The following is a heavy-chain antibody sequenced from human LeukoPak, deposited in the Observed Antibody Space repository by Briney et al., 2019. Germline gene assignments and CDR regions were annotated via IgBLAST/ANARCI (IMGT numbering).Heavy chain of an antibody. J-gene: IGHJ6*03. CDR2: MNPNSGNT. V-gene: IGHV1-8*01. Sequence: VASVNVSCKASGYTFTSYDINWVRQAPGQGLEGMGWMNPNSGNTGYAQKFQGRVTMTRNTSISTAYMELSSLRSEDTAVYYCARGGYSYGYLSFYYYYMDVWGKGTTVTVSS. CDR3: ARGGYSYGYLSFYYYYMDV. D-gene: IGHD5-18*01. CDR1: GYTFTSYD.